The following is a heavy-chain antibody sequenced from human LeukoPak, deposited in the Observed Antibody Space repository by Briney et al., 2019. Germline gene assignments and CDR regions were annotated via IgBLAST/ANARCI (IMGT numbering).Heavy chain of an antibody. J-gene: IGHJ4*02. D-gene: IGHD7-27*01. CDR2: INPNSGGT. CDR1: GYTFTAYL. V-gene: IGHV1-2*02. Sequence: ASVKVSCKASGYTFTAYLIHWLRQAPGQGFEWMGWINPNSGGTNYAQKFQGRVSMTRDTSISTVYMELSGLTSDDTAVYYCARGPSTGDFDYWGQGTLATVSS. CDR3: ARGPSTGDFDY.